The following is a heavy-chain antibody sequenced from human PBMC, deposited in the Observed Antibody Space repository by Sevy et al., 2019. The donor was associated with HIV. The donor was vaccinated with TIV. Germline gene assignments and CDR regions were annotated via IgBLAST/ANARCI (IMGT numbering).Heavy chain of an antibody. Sequence: GESLKISCTGSGYRFTSYWIGWVRQMPGKGLEWMGIINPGDSETTYSRSFQGQVTITVDKSISTAYLQWSSLKASDTAIYYCARRTNSGYSSGGSCSIFDYWGQGTLVTVSS. CDR1: GYRFTSYW. CDR3: ARRTNSGYSSGGSCSIFDY. V-gene: IGHV5-51*01. D-gene: IGHD2-15*01. J-gene: IGHJ4*02. CDR2: INPGDSET.